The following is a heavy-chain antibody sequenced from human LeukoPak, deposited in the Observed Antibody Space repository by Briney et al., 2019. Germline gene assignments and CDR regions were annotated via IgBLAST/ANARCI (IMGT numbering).Heavy chain of an antibody. D-gene: IGHD3-10*01. CDR2: ISSSGSTI. V-gene: IGHV3-48*03. J-gene: IGHJ3*02. CDR3: ARDKSRTYGSADAFDI. CDR1: GFTFSSYE. Sequence: PGGSLRLSCAASGFTFSSYEMNWVRQAPGKGLEWVSYISSSGSTIYYADSVKGRFTISRDNAKNSLYLQMNSLRAEDTAVYYCARDKSRTYGSADAFDIWGQGTMVTVSS.